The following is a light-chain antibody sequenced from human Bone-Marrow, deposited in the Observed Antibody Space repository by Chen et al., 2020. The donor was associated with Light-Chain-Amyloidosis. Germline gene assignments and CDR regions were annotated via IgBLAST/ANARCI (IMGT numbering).Light chain of an antibody. J-gene: IGLJ3*02. CDR2: EDS. Sequence: SYELTQPPSVSVSPGQTARITCSGDALSKKYAYWYQQKSGQVPVLVMYEDSKRPSGIPERFSGSSSGITATLTLSGAQVEDEGDYYCYSTDSDGDLRVFGGGTKLTVL. CDR1: ALSKKY. V-gene: IGLV3-10*01. CDR3: YSTDSDGDLRV.